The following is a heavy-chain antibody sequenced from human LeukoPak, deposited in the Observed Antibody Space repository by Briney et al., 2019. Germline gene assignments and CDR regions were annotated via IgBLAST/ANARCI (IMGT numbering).Heavy chain of an antibody. CDR2: IYPGDSDT. J-gene: IGHJ4*02. D-gene: IGHD3-22*01. CDR3: ARQDGYYYDSTGYNAIYFDH. V-gene: IGHV5-51*01. Sequence: GESLKISCKGSGYSFTSFWIGWVRQMPGKGLEYMGIIYPGDSDTRYSPSFQGQVTISADKSINTPYLQWSSVKASDTAMYYCARQDGYYYDSTGYNAIYFDHWGQGTLVTVSS. CDR1: GYSFTSFW.